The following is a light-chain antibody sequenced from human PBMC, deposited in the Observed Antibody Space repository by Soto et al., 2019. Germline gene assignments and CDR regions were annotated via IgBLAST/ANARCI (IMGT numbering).Light chain of an antibody. V-gene: IGKV3-20*01. CDR3: QQYGNSAVT. Sequence: EIVLTQSPGTLSLSPGERATLSCRASQSVSSIYLAWYQQKPGQAPRLLIYGASSRATGIADRFSGSGSGTDFTLTISRLEPEDFAVYYCQQYGNSAVTFGQGTRLEIK. J-gene: IGKJ5*01. CDR1: QSVSSIY. CDR2: GAS.